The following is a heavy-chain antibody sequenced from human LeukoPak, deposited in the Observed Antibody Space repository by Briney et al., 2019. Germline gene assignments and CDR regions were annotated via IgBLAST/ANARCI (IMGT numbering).Heavy chain of an antibody. J-gene: IGHJ4*02. V-gene: IGHV3-7*01. D-gene: IGHD3-16*02. CDR1: GFTFSNNW. CDR3: ARASRDVWGSYRPWD. Sequence: HPGGSLRLSCAASGFTFSNNWMTWVRQAPGKGLEWVASVKKDASEKYYVDSVKGRFTISRDNAKNSLYLQMNSLRAEDTAVYYCARASRDVWGSYRPWDWGQGTLVTVSS. CDR2: VKKDASEK.